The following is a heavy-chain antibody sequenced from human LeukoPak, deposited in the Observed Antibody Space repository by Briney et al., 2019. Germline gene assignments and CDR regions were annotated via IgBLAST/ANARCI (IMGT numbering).Heavy chain of an antibody. D-gene: IGHD5-18*01. J-gene: IGHJ6*03. V-gene: IGHV3-21*01. CDR3: AADTANYYYYYYMDV. Sequence: GGSLRLSCAASGFTFSSYEMNWVRQAPGKGLEWVSSISSSSSYIYYADSVKGRFTISRDNAKNSLYLQMNSLRAEDTAVYYCAADTANYYYYYYMDVWGKGTTATVSS. CDR1: GFTFSSYE. CDR2: ISSSSSYI.